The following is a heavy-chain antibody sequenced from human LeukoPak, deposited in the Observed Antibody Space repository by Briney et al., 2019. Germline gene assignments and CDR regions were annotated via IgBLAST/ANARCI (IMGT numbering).Heavy chain of an antibody. Sequence: PSETLSLTCTVSGYSLSSGYYWGWIRQPPGKGLEWIGSIYHSGSTYYNPSLKSRVTISVDTSKNQFSLKLSSVTAADTAVYYCARGHEVFRYYDSSGYGYYFDYWGQGTLVTVSS. CDR2: IYHSGST. CDR1: GYSLSSGYY. J-gene: IGHJ4*02. D-gene: IGHD3-22*01. V-gene: IGHV4-38-2*02. CDR3: ARGHEVFRYYDSSGYGYYFDY.